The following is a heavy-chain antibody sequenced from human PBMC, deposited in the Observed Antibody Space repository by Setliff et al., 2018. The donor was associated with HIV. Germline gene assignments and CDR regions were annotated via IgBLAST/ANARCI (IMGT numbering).Heavy chain of an antibody. CDR3: ARAFAAAGTPFDY. J-gene: IGHJ4*02. V-gene: IGHV1-2*04. CDR2: INPNSGGT. CDR1: GYTFTGYY. D-gene: IGHD6-13*01. Sequence: GASVKVSCKASGYTFTGYYMHWVRQAPGQGLEWMGWINPNSGGTNYAQKFQGWVTMTRDTSISTAYMELSRLRSDDTAVYYCARAFAAAGTPFDYWGQGTLVTAPQ.